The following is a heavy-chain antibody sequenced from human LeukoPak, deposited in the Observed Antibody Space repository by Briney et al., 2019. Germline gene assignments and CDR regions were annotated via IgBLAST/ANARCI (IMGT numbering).Heavy chain of an antibody. V-gene: IGHV4-34*01. CDR3: ARVSPYPDPNFDY. Sequence: PSETLSLTCAVYGGSFSGYYWSWIRQPPGKGLEWIGEINHSGSTNYNPSLKSRVTISVDTSKNQFSLKLSSVTAADTAVYYCARVSPYPDPNFDYWGQGTLVTVSS. J-gene: IGHJ4*02. CDR2: INHSGST. CDR1: GGSFSGYY.